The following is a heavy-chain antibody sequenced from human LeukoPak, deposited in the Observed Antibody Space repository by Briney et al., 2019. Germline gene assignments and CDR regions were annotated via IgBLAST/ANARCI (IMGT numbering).Heavy chain of an antibody. Sequence: GGSLRLSCASSGFTFDDYAMHWVRQAPGKGLEWVSGIRWNSGSIGYADSVKGRFTISRDNAKNSLYLQMNSLRAEDTALYYCAKGPGTAMVTPFDYWGQGTLVTVSS. D-gene: IGHD5-18*01. CDR2: IRWNSGSI. V-gene: IGHV3-9*01. CDR1: GFTFDDYA. CDR3: AKGPGTAMVTPFDY. J-gene: IGHJ4*02.